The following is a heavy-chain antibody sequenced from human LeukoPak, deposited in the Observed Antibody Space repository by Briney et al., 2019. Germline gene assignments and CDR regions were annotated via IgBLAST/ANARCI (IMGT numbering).Heavy chain of an antibody. CDR1: GYRFTSHW. V-gene: IGHV5-51*01. D-gene: IGHD6-19*01. CDR3: ARPVAGTGESGAFDY. Sequence: GESLNISCKGSGYRFTSHWIAWVRQMTGKGLEWMGIINPGDSETRYSPSFQGQVTISADKSISTAYLQWSSLEASDTAIYYCARPVAGTGESGAFDYWGQGTLVTVSS. CDR2: INPGDSET. J-gene: IGHJ4*02.